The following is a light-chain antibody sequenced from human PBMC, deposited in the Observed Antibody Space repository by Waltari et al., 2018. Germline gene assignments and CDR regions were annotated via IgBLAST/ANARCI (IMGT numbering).Light chain of an antibody. J-gene: IGKJ1*01. V-gene: IGKV3-11*01. CDR3: QQRSNGPRT. CDR1: QSVSSY. CDR2: SAS. Sequence: EIVLTHSLATLSLSPGEMATLSCQASQSVSSYLAWYQQKPGQAPRLLIYSASNRDTGLAARFSGRGSGTDFTLTSSSLEPEDCAVYYCQQRSNGPRTFGQGTKV.